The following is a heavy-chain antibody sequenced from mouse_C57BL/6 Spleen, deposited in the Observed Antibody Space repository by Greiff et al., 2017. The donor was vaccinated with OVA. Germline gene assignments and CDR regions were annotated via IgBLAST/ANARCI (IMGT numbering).Heavy chain of an antibody. CDR3: ARSGYDGYYRFAY. D-gene: IGHD2-3*01. CDR2: IYPGSGGT. J-gene: IGHJ3*01. V-gene: IGHV1-54*01. CDR1: GYAFTNYL. Sequence: QVQLKESGAELVRPGTSVKVSCKASGYAFTNYLIEWVKQRPGQGLEWIGVIYPGSGGTNYNEKFKGKATLTADKSSSTAYMQLSSLTSEDSAVYFCARSGYDGYYRFAYWGQGTLVTVSA.